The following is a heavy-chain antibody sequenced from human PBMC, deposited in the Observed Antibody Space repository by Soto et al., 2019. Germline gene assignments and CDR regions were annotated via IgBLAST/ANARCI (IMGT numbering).Heavy chain of an antibody. CDR2: IYYSGST. V-gene: IGHV4-31*03. D-gene: IGHD5-12*01. CDR3: ARAGGYSGYDWVYYFDY. Sequence: PSETLSLTCTVSGGSISSGGYYWSWIRQHPGKGLEWIGYIYYSGSTYYNPSLKSRVTISVDTSKNQFSLKLSSVTAADTAVYYCARAGGYSGYDWVYYFDYWGQGTLVTVSS. J-gene: IGHJ4*02. CDR1: GGSISSGGYY.